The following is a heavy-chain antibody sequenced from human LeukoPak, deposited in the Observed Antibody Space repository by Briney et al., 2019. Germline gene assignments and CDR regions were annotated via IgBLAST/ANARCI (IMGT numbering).Heavy chain of an antibody. CDR1: SGSVRSNYYS. Sequence: SETLSLTCSVSSGSVRSNYYSWAWIRQAPGKGLEWVGGLDDSGNTYYNPSLKSRLTMSVDTSKNHFSLNLKSVAAADTSVYYCARRLRIGAAEWFDPWGQGIMVAVSS. D-gene: IGHD2-15*01. J-gene: IGHJ5*02. CDR3: ARRLRIGAAEWFDP. CDR2: LDDSGNT. V-gene: IGHV4-39*02.